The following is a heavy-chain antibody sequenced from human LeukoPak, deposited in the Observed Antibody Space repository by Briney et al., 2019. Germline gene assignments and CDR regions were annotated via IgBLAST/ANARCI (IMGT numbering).Heavy chain of an antibody. V-gene: IGHV1-18*01. D-gene: IGHD1-26*01. CDR1: GYTFTSYG. CDR2: ISAYNGNT. J-gene: IGHJ3*02. Sequence: ASVKVSCKASGYTFTSYGISWVRQAPGQGLEWMGWISAYNGNTNYAQKLQGRVTMTTDTSTSTAYMELRSLRSDDTAVYYCARDSGSYYVHDAFDICGQGTMVTVSS. CDR3: ARDSGSYYVHDAFDI.